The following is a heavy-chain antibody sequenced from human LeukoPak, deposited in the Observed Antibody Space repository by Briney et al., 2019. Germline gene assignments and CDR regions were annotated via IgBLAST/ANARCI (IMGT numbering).Heavy chain of an antibody. D-gene: IGHD1-26*01. CDR1: GYSISSGYY. Sequence: PSETLSLTCTVSGYSISSGYYWGWIRQPPGKGLELIGSMYHSGSTNYNPSLKSRVTISVDTSKNQFSLKLSSVTAADTAVYYCARIVGATKAGYYYYMDVWGKGTTVTISS. CDR3: ARIVGATKAGYYYYMDV. CDR2: MYHSGST. J-gene: IGHJ6*03. V-gene: IGHV4-38-2*02.